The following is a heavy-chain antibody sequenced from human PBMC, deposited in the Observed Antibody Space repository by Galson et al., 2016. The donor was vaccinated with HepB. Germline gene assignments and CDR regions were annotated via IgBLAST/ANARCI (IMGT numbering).Heavy chain of an antibody. Sequence: SLRLSCAASAFTFSGSAVHWVRQASGKGLEWVGRIRSKANNYATAYSASVKGRITISRDDSPNTAYLQINSLKTEDPAVYYCTRHLVRYCSGGSCYTPAFDIWGQGTMVTVSS. D-gene: IGHD2-15*01. CDR3: TRHLVRYCSGGSCYTPAFDI. CDR1: AFTFSGSA. CDR2: IRSKANNYAT. V-gene: IGHV3-73*01. J-gene: IGHJ3*02.